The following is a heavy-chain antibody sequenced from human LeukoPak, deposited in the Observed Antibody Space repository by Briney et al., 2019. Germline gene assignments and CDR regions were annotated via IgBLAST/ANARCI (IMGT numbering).Heavy chain of an antibody. V-gene: IGHV4-39*01. Sequence: SETLSPTCTVSGASISSGSYYWVWIRQPPGKGLEWIGSVYYSGSTFYNPSLKSRVTISVDTSKNQFSLTLSSVTAADTAVYYCSRQGAGGRAFDIRGQGTMVTVSS. J-gene: IGHJ3*02. CDR1: GASISSGSYY. D-gene: IGHD1-26*01. CDR3: SRQGAGGRAFDI. CDR2: VYYSGST.